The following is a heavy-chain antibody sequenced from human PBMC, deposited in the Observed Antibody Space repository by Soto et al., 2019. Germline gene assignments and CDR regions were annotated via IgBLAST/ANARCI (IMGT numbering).Heavy chain of an antibody. J-gene: IGHJ4*02. CDR3: ARYWGGSYSPFDY. CDR2: IYYSGST. V-gene: IGHV4-59*01. Sequence: SQTLSLTCTVSGGSISSYYWSWIRPPPGKGLEWIGYIYYSGSTNYNPSLKSRVTISVDTSKNQFSLKLSSVTAADTAVYYCARYWGGSYSPFDYWGQGTLVTVYS. CDR1: GGSISSYY. D-gene: IGHD1-26*01.